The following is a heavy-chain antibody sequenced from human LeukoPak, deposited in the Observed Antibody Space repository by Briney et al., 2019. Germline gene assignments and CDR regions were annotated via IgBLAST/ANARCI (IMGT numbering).Heavy chain of an antibody. D-gene: IGHD1-26*01. CDR2: IYSGGST. CDR3: ARVQVGATLDY. CDR1: GFTVSSNY. J-gene: IGHJ4*02. V-gene: IGHV3-53*01. Sequence: GGSLRLSCAASGFTVSSNYMSWVRQAPGKELEWVSVIYSGGSTYYADSVKGRFTISRDNSKNTLYLQMNSLRAEDTAVYYCARVQVGATLDYWGQGTLVTVSS.